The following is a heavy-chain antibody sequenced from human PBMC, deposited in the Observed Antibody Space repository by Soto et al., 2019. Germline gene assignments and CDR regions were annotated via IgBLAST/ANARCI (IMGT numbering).Heavy chain of an antibody. CDR1: GFTFDDYA. D-gene: IGHD6-6*01. J-gene: IGHJ6*02. V-gene: IGHV3-9*01. CDR3: AKDGSIAARYDYYYGMDV. Sequence: GGSLRLSCAASGFTFDDYAMHWVRQAPGKALEWVSGISWNSGSIGYADSVKGRFTISRDNAKNSLYLQMNSLRAEDTALYYCAKDGSIAARYDYYYGMDVWGQGTTVTVSS. CDR2: ISWNSGSI.